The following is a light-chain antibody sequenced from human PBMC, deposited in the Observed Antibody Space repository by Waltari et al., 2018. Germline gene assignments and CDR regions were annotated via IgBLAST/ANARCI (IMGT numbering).Light chain of an antibody. CDR1: QSISNW. V-gene: IGKV1-5*03. J-gene: IGKJ5*01. CDR3: QQYNSYSIT. Sequence: DIQMTQSPSTLSPSVGDRVTITCRASQSISNWLAWYQQKPGKAPKLLIYNASNLESGVPSRFSGSGSGTEFILTINSLQPDDFATYYCQQYNSYSITFGQGTRLEIK. CDR2: NAS.